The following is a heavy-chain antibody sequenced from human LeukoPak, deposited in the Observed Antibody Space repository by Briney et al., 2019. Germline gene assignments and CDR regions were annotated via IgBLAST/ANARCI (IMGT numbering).Heavy chain of an antibody. Sequence: SVKVYCKASGGTFSSYAISWVRQAPGQGLEWMGRIIPILGIANYAQKFQGRVTITADKSTSTAYMELSSLRSEDTAVYYCASLWYSGYDYDDYWGQGTLVTVSS. J-gene: IGHJ4*02. D-gene: IGHD5-12*01. V-gene: IGHV1-69*04. CDR1: GGTFSSYA. CDR3: ASLWYSGYDYDDY. CDR2: IIPILGIA.